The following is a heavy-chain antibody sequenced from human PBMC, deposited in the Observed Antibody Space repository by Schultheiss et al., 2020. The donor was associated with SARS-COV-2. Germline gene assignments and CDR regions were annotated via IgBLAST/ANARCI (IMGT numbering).Heavy chain of an antibody. V-gene: IGHV4-4*07. J-gene: IGHJ6*02. D-gene: IGHD4-17*01. CDR3: ARGTIGTTGATGGMDV. CDR1: GGSISSYY. CDR2: IHHSGST. Sequence: SETLSLTCTVSGGSISSYYWSWIRQPAGKGLEWIGEIHHSGSTYYNPSLKSRITMSVDTSKNQFYLKLSSVTAADTAVYYCARGTIGTTGATGGMDVWGQGTTVTVSS.